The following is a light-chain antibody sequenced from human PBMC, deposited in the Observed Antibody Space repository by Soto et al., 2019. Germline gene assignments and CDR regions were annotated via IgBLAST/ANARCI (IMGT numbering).Light chain of an antibody. Sequence: QSVLTQPPSVSGAPGQRVTISCTGSSSNIGAGYYVHWYQQLPGTAPKLLIYGNSNRPSGVPDRFSGSKSGTSASLAITGLQAEDEADYYCQSYDSSLSGSAVFGTGTKLTVL. J-gene: IGLJ1*01. CDR2: GNS. V-gene: IGLV1-40*01. CDR3: QSYDSSLSGSAV. CDR1: SSNIGAGYY.